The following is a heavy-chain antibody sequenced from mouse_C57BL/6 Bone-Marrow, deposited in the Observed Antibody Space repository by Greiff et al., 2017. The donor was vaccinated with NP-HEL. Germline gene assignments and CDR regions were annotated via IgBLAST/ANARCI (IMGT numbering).Heavy chain of an antibody. CDR1: GFTFSSYA. CDR2: ISAGGSYT. J-gene: IGHJ2*01. D-gene: IGHD1-1*01. Sequence: EVKLVESGGGLVKPGGSLKLSCAASGFTFSSYAMSWVRQTPEKRLEWVATISAGGSYTYYPDNVKGRFTISRDNAKNNLYLQMSHLTSEDTAMYYCASGGYGSQYYFDYWGQGTTLTVSS. CDR3: ASGGYGSQYYFDY. V-gene: IGHV5-4*03.